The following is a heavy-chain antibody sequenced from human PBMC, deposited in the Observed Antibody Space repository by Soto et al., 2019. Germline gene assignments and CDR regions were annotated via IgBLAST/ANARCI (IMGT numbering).Heavy chain of an antibody. V-gene: IGHV4-30-4*02. D-gene: IGHD6-13*01. CDR3: AVGRGSSWPRGALYFDY. CDR2: IYYSGST. CDR1: GGSISSGDYY. J-gene: IGHJ4*02. Sequence: SETLSLTCTVSGGSISSGDYYWSWIRQPPGKGLEWIGYIYYSGSTYYNPSLKSRVTISVDTSKNQFSLKLSSVTAADTAVYYCAVGRGSSWPRGALYFDYWGQGTLVTVSS.